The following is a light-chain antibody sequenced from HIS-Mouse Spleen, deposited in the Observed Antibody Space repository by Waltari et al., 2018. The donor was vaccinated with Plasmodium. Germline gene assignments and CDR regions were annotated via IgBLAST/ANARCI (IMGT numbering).Light chain of an antibody. J-gene: IGKJ1*01. Sequence: IWMTQSPSLLSASTGDRVTISCRMSQSISSYLNWYQQKPGKAPKLLIYAASSLQSGVPSRFSGSGSGTDFTLTISSLQPEDFATYYCQQNYNTWTFGQGTKVEIK. CDR1: QSISSY. CDR2: AAS. CDR3: QQNYNTWT. V-gene: IGKV1-39*01.